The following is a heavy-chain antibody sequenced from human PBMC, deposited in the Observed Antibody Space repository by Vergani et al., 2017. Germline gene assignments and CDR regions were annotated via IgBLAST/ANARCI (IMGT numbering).Heavy chain of an antibody. CDR2: IWYDGSNK. D-gene: IGHD6-19*01. J-gene: IGHJ4*02. CDR1: GFTFSSYG. V-gene: IGHV3-33*01. CDR3: ASGGFGSGWYQIDY. Sequence: QVQLVESGGGVVQPGRSLRLSCAASGFTFSSYGMHWVRQAPGKGLEWGAVIWYDGSNKYYADSVKGRFTISRDNSKNTLYLQMNSLRAEDTAVYYCASGGFGSGWYQIDYWGQGTLVTVSS.